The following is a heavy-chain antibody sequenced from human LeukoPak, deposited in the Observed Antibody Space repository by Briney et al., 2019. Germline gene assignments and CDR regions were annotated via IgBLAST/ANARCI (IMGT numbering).Heavy chain of an antibody. CDR1: GFTFSSFA. CDR2: ISSDGSSK. Sequence: GGSLRLSCTASGFTFSSFAIRWVRQAPGKGLEWVAVISSDGSSKYYADSVKGRFTISRDNSKNTLYLQMTSLRPEDTAVYYCAKNAHLDYWGQGTLVTVSS. CDR3: AKNAHLDY. V-gene: IGHV3-30*18. J-gene: IGHJ4*02.